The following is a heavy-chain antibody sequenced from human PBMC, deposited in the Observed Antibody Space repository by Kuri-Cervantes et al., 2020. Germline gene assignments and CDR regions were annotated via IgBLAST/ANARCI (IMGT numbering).Heavy chain of an antibody. Sequence: ASVKVSCKASGYSFTDYYIHWVRQAPGQGLEWMGWINPESTGTNYAETFQGRVTMTRDTSIYTAYMELSSLRSDDTAVYYCAREGGASEYYFDSWGQGTLVTVSS. D-gene: IGHD1-26*01. CDR3: AREGGASEYYFDS. V-gene: IGHV1-2*02. CDR2: INPESTGT. J-gene: IGHJ4*02. CDR1: GYSFTDYY.